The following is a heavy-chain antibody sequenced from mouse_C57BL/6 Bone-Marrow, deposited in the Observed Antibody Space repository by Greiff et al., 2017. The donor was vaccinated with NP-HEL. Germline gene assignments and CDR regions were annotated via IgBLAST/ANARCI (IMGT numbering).Heavy chain of an antibody. V-gene: IGHV14-4*01. CDR3: KVNYPDY. J-gene: IGHJ2*01. Sequence: EVQLQQSGAELVRPGASVKLSCTASGFNIKDDYMHWVKQRPEQGLEWIGWIDPENGDTEYASKFQGKATITADTSSYTAYLQLSSLTSEDTAVYYCKVNYPDYWGQGTTLTVSS. CDR1: GFNIKDDY. D-gene: IGHD2-1*01. CDR2: IDPENGDT.